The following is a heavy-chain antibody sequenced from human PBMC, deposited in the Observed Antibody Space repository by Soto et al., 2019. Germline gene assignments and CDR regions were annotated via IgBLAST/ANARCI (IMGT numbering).Heavy chain of an antibody. CDR3: ARMATYGTLNWFDP. D-gene: IGHD1-1*01. J-gene: IGHJ5*02. CDR2: MNPNSANT. V-gene: IGHV1-8*01. Sequence: QVQLVQSGAEFQRPGASVNVSCRASGYAFGDYDISWVRQAPGQGLEWMGWMNPNSANTGYAQKFQGRVSMTRDMSISTAYMELSRLRPEDTAIYYCARMATYGTLNWFDPWGQGALVTVSS. CDR1: GYAFGDYD.